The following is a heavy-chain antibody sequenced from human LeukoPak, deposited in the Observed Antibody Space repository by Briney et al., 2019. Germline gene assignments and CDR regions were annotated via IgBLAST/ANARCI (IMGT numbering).Heavy chain of an antibody. Sequence: PGRSLRLSCAASGFTFRSYDMHWVRQAPGKGLEWVALISYDGSKTHYGGSVKGRFTISRDNSKNTLYLQVSSLRTEDTAVYFCAKDNRGYFDFWGQGTLVTVSS. CDR3: AKDNRGYFDF. CDR2: ISYDGSKT. V-gene: IGHV3-30*18. CDR1: GFTFRSYD. J-gene: IGHJ4*02. D-gene: IGHD3-16*01.